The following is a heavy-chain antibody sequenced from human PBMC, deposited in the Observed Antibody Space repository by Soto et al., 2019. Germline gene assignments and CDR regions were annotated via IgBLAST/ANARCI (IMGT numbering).Heavy chain of an antibody. Sequence: ASVKVYCKASGYTFTTFDIHWVRQAPGQGLEWLGWMNPYTGNTGYAEKFRGRVTATRITSISTAYMELSSLRSDDTAVYYCARRKERAGPNYFDSWGQGILVTVSS. CDR3: ARRKERAGPNYFDS. J-gene: IGHJ4*02. V-gene: IGHV1-8*01. CDR2: MNPYTGNT. CDR1: GYTFTTFD. D-gene: IGHD3-10*01.